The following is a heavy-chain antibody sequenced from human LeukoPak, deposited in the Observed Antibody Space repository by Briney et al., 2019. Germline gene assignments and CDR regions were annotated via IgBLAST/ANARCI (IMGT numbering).Heavy chain of an antibody. CDR2: ISSSSSTI. D-gene: IGHD1-26*01. J-gene: IGHJ4*02. CDR1: GFTFSSYN. Sequence: GSLRLSCAASGFTFSSYNMNWVRQAPGKGLEWVSYISSSSSTIYYADSVKGRFTISRDNAKNSLYLQMNSLRDEDTAVYYCARGPSHSGSYDSDYWGQGTLVTVSS. V-gene: IGHV3-48*02. CDR3: ARGPSHSGSYDSDY.